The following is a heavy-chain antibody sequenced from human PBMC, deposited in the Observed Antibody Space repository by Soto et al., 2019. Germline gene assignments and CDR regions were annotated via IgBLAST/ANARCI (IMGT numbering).Heavy chain of an antibody. V-gene: IGHV1-69*13. D-gene: IGHD3-22*01. CDR3: ARPTRYYYDSSGQSAWFDP. CDR2: IIPIFGTA. J-gene: IGHJ5*02. CDR1: GGTFSSYA. Sequence: SVKVSCKASGGTFSSYAISWVRHAPGQGLEWMGGIIPIFGTANYAQKFQGRVTITADESTSTAYMELSSLRSEDTAVYYCARPTRYYYDSSGQSAWFDPWGQGTLVTVS.